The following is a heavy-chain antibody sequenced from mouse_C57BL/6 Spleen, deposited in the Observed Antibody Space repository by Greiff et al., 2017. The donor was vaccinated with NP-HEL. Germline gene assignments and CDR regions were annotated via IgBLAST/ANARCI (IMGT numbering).Heavy chain of an antibody. Sequence: VQLQQSGPELVKPGASVKISCKASGYTFTDYYMNWVKQSHGKSLEWIGDINPNNGGTSYNQKFKGKATLTVDKSSSTAYMELRSLTSEDSAVYYCAREGDYYGSNYFDYWGQGTTLTVSS. V-gene: IGHV1-26*01. J-gene: IGHJ2*01. CDR2: INPNNGGT. CDR1: GYTFTDYY. CDR3: AREGDYYGSNYFDY. D-gene: IGHD1-1*01.